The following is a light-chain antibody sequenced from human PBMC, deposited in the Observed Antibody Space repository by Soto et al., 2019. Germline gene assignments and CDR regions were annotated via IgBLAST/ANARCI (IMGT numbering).Light chain of an antibody. Sequence: QSALTQPASVSESPGQSITISCTGTSSDGGSYEFVSWYQQYPGKAPKLMIYEGSKRPSGVSDRFSGSKSGNTASLTISGLQAEDEADYCCCSYAGGSKGFGAGTKVTVL. CDR3: CSYAGGSKG. CDR2: EGS. J-gene: IGLJ1*01. CDR1: SSDGGSYEF. V-gene: IGLV2-23*01.